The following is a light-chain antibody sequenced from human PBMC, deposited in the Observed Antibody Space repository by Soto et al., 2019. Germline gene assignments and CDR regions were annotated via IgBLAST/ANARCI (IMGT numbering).Light chain of an antibody. CDR2: AVT. CDR1: SSDVGGYNY. Sequence: QSVLTQPASVSGSPGQSITISCTGTSSDVGGYNYVSWHQQHPGKAPKLMIYAVTDRPSGVSSRFSGSKSGNTASLTISGLQAEDEADYYCSSYTSSRTLFGTGTKVTVL. V-gene: IGLV2-14*01. CDR3: SSYTSSRTL. J-gene: IGLJ1*01.